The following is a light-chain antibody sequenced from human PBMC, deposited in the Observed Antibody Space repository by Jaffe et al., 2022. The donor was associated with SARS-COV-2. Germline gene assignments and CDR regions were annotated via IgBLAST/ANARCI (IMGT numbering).Light chain of an antibody. CDR2: DVS. Sequence: QSALTQPASVSGSPGQSITISCTGTSSDVGGHNYVSWYQHHPGTAPKLMIYDVSNRPSGVSNRLSGSKSGNTASLTISGLQADDEADYYCSSYTNTGTVLFGGGTKLTVL. J-gene: IGLJ2*01. CDR3: SSYTNTGTVL. V-gene: IGLV2-14*03. CDR1: SSDVGGHNY.